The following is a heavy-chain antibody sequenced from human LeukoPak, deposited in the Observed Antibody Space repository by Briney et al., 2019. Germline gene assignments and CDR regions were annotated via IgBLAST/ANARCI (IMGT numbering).Heavy chain of an antibody. CDR1: GFSFGDYD. CDR2: IRRKAYGGTT. V-gene: IGHV3-49*04. CDR3: TRQVWHDAFDI. Sequence: GGSLRLSYTASGFSFGDYDMNWVRQAPGKGLEWVGFIRRKAYGGTTEYAASVKGRFTISRDDSKSIAYLQMNSLKTEDTAVYYCTRQVWHDAFDIWGQGTLVTVSS. D-gene: IGHD2-21*01. J-gene: IGHJ3*02.